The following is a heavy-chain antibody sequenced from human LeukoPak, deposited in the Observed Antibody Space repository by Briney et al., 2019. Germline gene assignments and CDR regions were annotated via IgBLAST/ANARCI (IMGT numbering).Heavy chain of an antibody. CDR3: ARVRAYGDYGEDY. CDR1: AFTFSSYS. CDR2: ISSSSSYI. Sequence: GGSLRLSCAASAFTFSSYSMNWVRQAPGKGLEWVSSISSSSSYIYYADSVKGRFTISRDNAKNSLYLQMNSLRAEDTAVYYCARVRAYGDYGEDYWGQGTLVTVSS. V-gene: IGHV3-21*01. D-gene: IGHD4-17*01. J-gene: IGHJ4*02.